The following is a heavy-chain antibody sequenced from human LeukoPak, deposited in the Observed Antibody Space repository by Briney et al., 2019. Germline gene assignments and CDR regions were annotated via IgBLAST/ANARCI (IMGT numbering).Heavy chain of an antibody. J-gene: IGHJ4*02. CDR2: ILFDGSNK. Sequence: PGGSLRLSCAASRFTLNTYGMHCVRQTPGKGLEWVALILFDGSNKYHADSVQGRFTVSRDNSESTLYLQMDSLRVEDTGLYYCATDLRKGRYLDYWGQGTLVTVSS. V-gene: IGHV3-33*01. CDR1: RFTLNTYG. CDR3: ATDLRKGRYLDY.